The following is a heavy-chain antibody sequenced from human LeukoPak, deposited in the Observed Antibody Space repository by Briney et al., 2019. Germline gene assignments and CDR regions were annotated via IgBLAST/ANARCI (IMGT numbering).Heavy chain of an antibody. Sequence: GGSLRLSCGASGFTFSSYAMNWVRQGPGKGRGWVSSIGGYSRYIYYADSVKGRFTISRDNAKNSLYLQMNSLRAEDTAVYYCARDDESSGFYALDCWGQGTLVTVSS. CDR2: IGGYSRYI. V-gene: IGHV3-21*01. D-gene: IGHD3-22*01. CDR1: GFTFSSYA. CDR3: ARDDESSGFYALDC. J-gene: IGHJ4*02.